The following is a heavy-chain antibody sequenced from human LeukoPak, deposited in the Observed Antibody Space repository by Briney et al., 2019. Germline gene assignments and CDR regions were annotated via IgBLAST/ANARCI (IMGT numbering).Heavy chain of an antibody. CDR3: AKDEEGDCSRARCYRWFDP. CDR1: GFTFRYYA. D-gene: IGHD2-2*01. CDR2: ISDIGGST. J-gene: IGHJ5*02. V-gene: IGHV3-23*01. Sequence: PGGPLRLSCAASGFTFRYYAMSWLRQAPGKGLEWVSSISDIGGSTNYADSVKGRLTISRDNSKNTLYLQMNSQRAGDTAVYYCAKDEEGDCSRARCYRWFDPWGQGTLVTVSS.